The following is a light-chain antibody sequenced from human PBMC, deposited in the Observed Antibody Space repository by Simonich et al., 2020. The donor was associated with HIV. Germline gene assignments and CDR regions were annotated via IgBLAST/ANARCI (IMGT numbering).Light chain of an antibody. J-gene: IGLJ1*01. V-gene: IGLV2-14*01. Sequence: QSALTQPASVSGSPGQSITFSCTGTSSDVGGYNYVSWYQQHPGKAPKLMIFDVTKRPSGVSNRFSGSKSGNTASLTISGLQAEDEADYYCSSHTTSSTLYVFGTGTRVTVL. CDR1: SSDVGGYNY. CDR3: SSHTTSSTLYV. CDR2: DVT.